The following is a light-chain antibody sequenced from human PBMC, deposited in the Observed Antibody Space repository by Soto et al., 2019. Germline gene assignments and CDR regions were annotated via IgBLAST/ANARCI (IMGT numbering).Light chain of an antibody. CDR3: SSYTSSSTWV. J-gene: IGLJ3*02. V-gene: IGLV2-14*01. Sequence: QSALTQPASVSGSPGQSITISCTGTNSDVGGYNYVSWYQQHPGKAPKLMIYEVSNRPSGVSNRFSGSKSGNTASLTISGLQADDEADYYCSSYTSSSTWVFGGGTKVTVL. CDR2: EVS. CDR1: NSDVGGYNY.